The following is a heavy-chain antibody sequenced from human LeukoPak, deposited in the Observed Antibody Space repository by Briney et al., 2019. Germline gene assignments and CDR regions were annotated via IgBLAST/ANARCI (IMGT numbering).Heavy chain of an antibody. D-gene: IGHD2-2*02. V-gene: IGHV3-49*03. CDR3: TRSDIVVVPAAIEWYWFDP. CDR1: GFTFGDYA. J-gene: IGHJ5*02. Sequence: GGSLRLSCTASGFTFGDYAMSWFRQAPGKGLEWVGFIRSKAYGGTTEYAPSVKGRFTISRDDSKSIAYLQMNSLKTENTAVYYCTRSDIVVVPAAIEWYWFDPWGQGTLVTVSS. CDR2: IRSKAYGGTT.